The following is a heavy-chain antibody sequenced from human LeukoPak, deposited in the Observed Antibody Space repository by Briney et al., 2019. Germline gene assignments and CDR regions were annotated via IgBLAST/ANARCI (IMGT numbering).Heavy chain of an antibody. V-gene: IGHV3-48*03. D-gene: IGHD5-18*01. Sequence: GGSLRLSCAASGFTFSSYEMNWVRQAPGKGLEGVSYISSSGSTIYYADSVKGRFTISRDNAKNSLYLQMNSLRAEDTAVYYCARAPRYSYFDYWGQGTLVTVSS. J-gene: IGHJ4*02. CDR2: ISSSGSTI. CDR1: GFTFSSYE. CDR3: ARAPRYSYFDY.